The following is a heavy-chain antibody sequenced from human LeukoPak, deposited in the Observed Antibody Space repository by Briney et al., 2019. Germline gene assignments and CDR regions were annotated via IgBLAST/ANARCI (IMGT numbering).Heavy chain of an antibody. Sequence: GGSLRLSCAGSGFSVSDNYMTWVRQAPGKGLEWVSDTYCGGTTYYADSVEGRFTISRDSSKNTLYLQMNSLRTEDTAVYYCAKEGGLGYCGTTSGAFAHWGRGTLVTVSS. CDR1: GFSVSDNY. CDR2: TYCGGTT. CDR3: AKEGGLGYCGTTSGAFAH. D-gene: IGHD2-2*01. V-gene: IGHV3-53*01. J-gene: IGHJ4*02.